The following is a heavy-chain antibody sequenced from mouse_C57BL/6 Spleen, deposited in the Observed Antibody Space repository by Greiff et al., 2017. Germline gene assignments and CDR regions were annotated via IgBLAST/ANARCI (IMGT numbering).Heavy chain of an antibody. V-gene: IGHV1-42*01. CDR3: ARRGGYDYFDY. J-gene: IGHJ2*01. CDR1: GYSFTGYY. CDR2: INPSTGGT. D-gene: IGHD2-3*01. Sequence: EVQLVESGPELVKPGASVKISCKASGYSFTGYYMNWVKQSPEKSLGWIGEINPSTGGTTYNQKFKAKATLTVDKSSSTAYMQLKSLTSEDSAVYYCARRGGYDYFDYWGQGTTLTVSS.